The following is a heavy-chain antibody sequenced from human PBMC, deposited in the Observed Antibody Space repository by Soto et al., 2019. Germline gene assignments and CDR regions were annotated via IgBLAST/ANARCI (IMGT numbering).Heavy chain of an antibody. CDR3: AAATYYYYGMDV. CDR2: ISYDGSNK. J-gene: IGHJ6*02. V-gene: IGHV3-30-3*01. Sequence: GGSLRLSCAASGFTFSSYAMHWVRQAPGKGLEWVAVISYDGSNKYYADSVKGRFTISRDNSKNTLYLQMNSLRAEDTAVYYFAAATYYYYGMDVWGQGTTVTVSS. D-gene: IGHD2-15*01. CDR1: GFTFSSYA.